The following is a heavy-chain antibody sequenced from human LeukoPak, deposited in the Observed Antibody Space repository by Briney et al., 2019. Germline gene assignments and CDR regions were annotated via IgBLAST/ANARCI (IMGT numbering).Heavy chain of an antibody. D-gene: IGHD1-26*01. CDR1: GGSISSSSYY. V-gene: IGHV4-39*07. Sequence: PSETLSLTCTVSGGSISSSSYYWGWIRQPPGKGLEWIGSIYYSGSTYYNPSLKSRVTISVDTSKNQFSLKLSSVTAADTAVYYCARFRIVGATRDFDYWGQGTLVTVSS. CDR3: ARFRIVGATRDFDY. CDR2: IYYSGST. J-gene: IGHJ4*02.